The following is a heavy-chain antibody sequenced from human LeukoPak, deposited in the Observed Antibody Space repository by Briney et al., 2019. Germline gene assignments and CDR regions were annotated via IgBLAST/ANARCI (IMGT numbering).Heavy chain of an antibody. CDR1: GFTFNSYD. J-gene: IGHJ4*02. D-gene: IGHD6-13*01. CDR3: AIRGGRAAAGTGRFDY. Sequence: PGGSLRLSCAASGFTFNSYDMSWVRQAPGKGLEWVSGISSSGSPTYYADAVKGRFSVSRDNSKNTLQLQMNSLRAEDTAVYYCAIRGGRAAAGTGRFDYWGQGTLVTVSS. CDR2: ISSSGSPT. V-gene: IGHV3-23*01.